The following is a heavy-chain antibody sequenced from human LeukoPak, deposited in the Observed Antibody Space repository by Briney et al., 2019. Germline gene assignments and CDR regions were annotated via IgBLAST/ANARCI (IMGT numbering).Heavy chain of an antibody. CDR1: GFTFSSYW. CDR3: ARGDSSSWYRGSWWSDP. J-gene: IGHJ5*02. D-gene: IGHD6-13*01. V-gene: IGHV3-7*01. CDR2: IKQDGSEK. Sequence: GGSLRLSCAASGFTFSSYWMSWVRQAPGKGLEWVANIKQDGSEKYYVDSVKGRFTISRDNAKNSLYLQMNSLRAEDTAVFYCARGDSSSWYRGSWWSDPWGQGTLVTVSS.